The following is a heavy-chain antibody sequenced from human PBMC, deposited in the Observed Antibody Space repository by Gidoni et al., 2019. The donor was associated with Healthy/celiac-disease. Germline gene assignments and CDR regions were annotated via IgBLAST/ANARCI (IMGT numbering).Heavy chain of an antibody. V-gene: IGHV3-48*02. CDR3: ARDRVVVVPAASDAFDI. Sequence: EVQLVESGGGLVQPGGSLRLSCAASGFTFSRYSMNWVRQAPGKGLEWVSYISSSSSTIYYADSVKGRFTISRDNAKNSLYLQMNSLRDEDTAVYYCARDRVVVVPAASDAFDIWGQGTMVTVSS. J-gene: IGHJ3*02. CDR1: GFTFSRYS. D-gene: IGHD2-2*01. CDR2: ISSSSSTI.